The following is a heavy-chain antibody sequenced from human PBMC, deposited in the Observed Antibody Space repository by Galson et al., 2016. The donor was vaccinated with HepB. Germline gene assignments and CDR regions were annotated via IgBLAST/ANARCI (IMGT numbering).Heavy chain of an antibody. CDR2: ITDSGGRT. D-gene: IGHD3-10*01. J-gene: IGHJ4*02. Sequence: SLRLSCAASGFTFNTSAMSWVRQAPGKGLEWVSVITDSGGRTDYADSVKGRFTVARDNSKNTLCLKMTSLRADDTAVYYCAKMGGSGRSYLRFFDYWGQGTLVTVSS. V-gene: IGHV3-23*01. CDR1: GFTFNTSA. CDR3: AKMGGSGRSYLRFFDY.